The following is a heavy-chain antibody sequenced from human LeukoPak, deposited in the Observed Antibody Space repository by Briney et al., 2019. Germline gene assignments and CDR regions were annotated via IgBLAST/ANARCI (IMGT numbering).Heavy chain of an antibody. J-gene: IGHJ3*02. Sequence: SETLSLTCTVSGGSISSYYWSWIRQPPGKGLEWIGYIYYSGSTNYNPSLKSRVTISVDTSKNQFSLKLSSVTAADTAVYYCAREYPMFRAFDIWGQGTMVTVSS. CDR3: AREYPMFRAFDI. CDR1: GGSISSYY. V-gene: IGHV4-59*01. D-gene: IGHD3-10*01. CDR2: IYYSGST.